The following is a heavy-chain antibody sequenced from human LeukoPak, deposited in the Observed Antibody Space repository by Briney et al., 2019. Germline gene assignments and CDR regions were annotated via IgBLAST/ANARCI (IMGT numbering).Heavy chain of an antibody. J-gene: IGHJ6*02. CDR2: IYSGGST. D-gene: IGHD5-12*01. CDR1: GFTLSYFG. CDR3: ARDSGYDRSYYYYGMDV. V-gene: IGHV3-53*01. Sequence: GGSLRLSCATSGFTLSYFGMHWVRQAPGKGLEWVSVIYSGGSTYYADSVKGRFTISRDNSKNTLYLQMNSLRAEDTAVYYCARDSGYDRSYYYYGMDVWGQGTTVTVSS.